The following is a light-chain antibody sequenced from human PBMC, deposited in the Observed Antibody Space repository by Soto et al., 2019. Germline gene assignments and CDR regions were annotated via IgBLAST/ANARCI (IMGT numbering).Light chain of an antibody. V-gene: IGLV6-57*03. Sequence: NFMLTQPHSVSEAPVKTVTISCTRSSGSIASNYVQWYQQRPGSAPTTVIYEDNQRPSGVPDRCSGSIDSSSNSASLTISGLKTEDEADYYCQSYDSSNQVFGGGTQLTVL. J-gene: IGLJ3*02. CDR1: SGSIASNY. CDR3: QSYDSSNQV. CDR2: EDN.